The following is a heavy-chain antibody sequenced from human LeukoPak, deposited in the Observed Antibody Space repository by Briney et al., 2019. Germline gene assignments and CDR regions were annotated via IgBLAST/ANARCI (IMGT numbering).Heavy chain of an antibody. J-gene: IGHJ3*02. D-gene: IGHD5-18*01. Sequence: SETLSLTCTVSGGSIGNFFWSWIRQSPGEGLEWIGRIYTSGSTNYNPSLKSRVTMSVDTSKNQFSLKLSSVTAADTAVYYCARGDTNMATDAFDIWGQGTMVTVSS. CDR3: ARGDTNMATDAFDI. CDR1: GGSIGNFF. V-gene: IGHV4-4*07. CDR2: IYTSGST.